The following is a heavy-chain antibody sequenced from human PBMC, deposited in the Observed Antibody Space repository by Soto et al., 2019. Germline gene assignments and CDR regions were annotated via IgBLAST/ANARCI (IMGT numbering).Heavy chain of an antibody. J-gene: IGHJ4*02. Sequence: GGSLRLSCVASGFTFSSYGMNWVRQGPGKGLEWLSFISKSGTTTYYADSVKGRFTISRDNSKNTLYLQMNSLRAEDTAVYYCARDRYSSGWYDLDYWGQGTLVTVSS. D-gene: IGHD6-19*01. CDR3: ARDRYSSGWYDLDY. CDR2: ISKSGTTT. CDR1: GFTFSSYG. V-gene: IGHV3-48*01.